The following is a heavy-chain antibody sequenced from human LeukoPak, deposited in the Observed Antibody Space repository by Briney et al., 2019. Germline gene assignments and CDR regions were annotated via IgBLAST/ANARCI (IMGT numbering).Heavy chain of an antibody. Sequence: SETLSLTCTVSGGSISSYYWSWIRQPPGRGLEWIGYIYYSGSTNYNPSLKSRVTISVDTSKNQFSLKLSSVTAADTAVYYCARGGRDCSSTSCYTAGDYGMDVWGQGTTVTVSS. D-gene: IGHD2-2*02. CDR1: GGSISSYY. CDR3: ARGGRDCSSTSCYTAGDYGMDV. J-gene: IGHJ6*02. CDR2: IYYSGST. V-gene: IGHV4-59*01.